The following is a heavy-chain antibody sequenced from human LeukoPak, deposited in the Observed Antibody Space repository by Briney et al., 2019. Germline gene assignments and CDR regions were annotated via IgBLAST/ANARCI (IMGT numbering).Heavy chain of an antibody. CDR1: GFTFSSYE. J-gene: IGHJ4*02. CDR2: ISSSGSTI. D-gene: IGHD3-10*01. V-gene: IGHV3-48*03. CDR3: AREWEQWFGIDY. Sequence: GGSLRLSCAASGFTFSSYEMNWVRQAPGKGLEWVSYISSSGSTIYYADSVKGRFTISRDNAKNSLYLQMNSLRAEDMAVYYCAREWEQWFGIDYWGQGTLVTASS.